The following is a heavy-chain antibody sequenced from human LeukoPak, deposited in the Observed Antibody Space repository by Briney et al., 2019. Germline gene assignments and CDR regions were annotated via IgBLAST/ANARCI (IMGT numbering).Heavy chain of an antibody. CDR3: AKDGPRRFGYDFWSGHYTRGLASRYYYGMDV. V-gene: IGHV3-23*01. J-gene: IGHJ6*02. CDR1: GFTFSSYA. Sequence: GGSLRLSCAASGFTFSSYAMSWVRQAPGKGLEWVSAISGSGGSTYYADSVKGRFTISRDNSKNTLYLQMNSLRAEDTAVYYCAKDGPRRFGYDFWSGHYTRGLASRYYYGMDVWGQGTTVTVSS. CDR2: ISGSGGST. D-gene: IGHD3-3*01.